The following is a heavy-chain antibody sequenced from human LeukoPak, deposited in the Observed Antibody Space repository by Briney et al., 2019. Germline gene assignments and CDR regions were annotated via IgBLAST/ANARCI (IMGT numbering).Heavy chain of an antibody. D-gene: IGHD1-1*01. CDR2: INHSGST. V-gene: IGHV4-38-2*02. CDR3: ARGHNYNWNRYYMDV. CDR1: GYSISSGYY. J-gene: IGHJ6*03. Sequence: PSETLSLTCTVSGYSISSGYYWGWIRQPPGKGLEWIGEINHSGSTNYNPSPKSRVTISVDTSKNQFSLKLSSVTAADTAVYYCARGHNYNWNRYYMDVWGKGTTVTVSS.